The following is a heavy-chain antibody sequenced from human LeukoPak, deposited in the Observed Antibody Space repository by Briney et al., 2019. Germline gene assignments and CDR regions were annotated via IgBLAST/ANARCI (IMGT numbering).Heavy chain of an antibody. CDR2: IYYSGST. V-gene: IGHV4-59*08. CDR3: ARQLGGSGSYYNEAYFDY. J-gene: IGHJ4*02. D-gene: IGHD3-10*01. Sequence: SETLSLTCTVSGGSISSYYWSWIRQPPGKGLEWIGYIYYSGSTNYNPSLKSRATISVDTSKNQFSLKLSPVTAADTAVYYCARQLGGSGSYYNEAYFDYWGQGTLVTVSS. CDR1: GGSISSYY.